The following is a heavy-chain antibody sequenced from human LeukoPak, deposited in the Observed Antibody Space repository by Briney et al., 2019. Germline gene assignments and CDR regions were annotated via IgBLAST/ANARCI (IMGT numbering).Heavy chain of an antibody. V-gene: IGHV3-7*01. J-gene: IGHJ4*02. CDR1: GFTFSTYW. CDR2: IKQDGGEK. D-gene: IGHD3-9*01. CDR3: AKDQDILTGYSYFDY. Sequence: PGGSLRLSCAASGFTFSTYWMNWVRQASGKGLEWVAIIKQDGGEKYYVDSVKGRFTISRDNAKNSLYLQMNSLRAEDTAVYYCAKDQDILTGYSYFDYWGQGTLVTVSS.